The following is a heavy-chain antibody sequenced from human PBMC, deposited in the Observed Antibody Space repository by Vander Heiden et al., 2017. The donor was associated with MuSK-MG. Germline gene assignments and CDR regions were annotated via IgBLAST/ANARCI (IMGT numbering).Heavy chain of an antibody. CDR3: ARGVGVFDNGITTIVVVDAFDI. Sequence: QVQLVQSGAEVKKPGSSVKVSCKASGGTFSSYAISWVRQAPGQGLEWMGRIIPILGIANYAQKFQGRVTITADKSTSTAYMELSSLRSEDTAVYYCARGVGVFDNGITTIVVVDAFDIWGQGTMVTVSS. J-gene: IGHJ3*02. CDR2: IIPILGIA. D-gene: IGHD3-22*01. V-gene: IGHV1-69*04. CDR1: GGTFSSYA.